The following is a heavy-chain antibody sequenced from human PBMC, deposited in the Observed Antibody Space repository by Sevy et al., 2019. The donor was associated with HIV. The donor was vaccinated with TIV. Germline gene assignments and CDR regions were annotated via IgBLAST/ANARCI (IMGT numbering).Heavy chain of an antibody. CDR3: ARETLSGYNL. J-gene: IGHJ4*02. Sequence: ARSLRLSCTASGFTVSNNYMSWVRQAAGKGLKWVSAIYAGGNTYYADSVKGRFTISRDNSKNTVYLQMNSLRVEDTAMYYCARETLSGYNLWGQGTLVIVSS. D-gene: IGHD5-12*01. V-gene: IGHV3-53*01. CDR2: IYAGGNT. CDR1: GFTVSNNY.